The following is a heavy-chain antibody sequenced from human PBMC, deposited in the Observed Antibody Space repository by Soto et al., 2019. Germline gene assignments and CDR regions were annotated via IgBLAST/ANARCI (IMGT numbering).Heavy chain of an antibody. CDR2: TYSGGSS. D-gene: IGHD6-25*01. Sequence: EVQLVESGGGLVQPGGSLRVSCAASGLNVSSNSMNWVRQAPERGLEWVSITYSGGSSYYADSVKGRFTISRDNSKNTLFLQMNSLRAEDTAVYYCARAGAYSSANMDVWGKGTTVTVSS. V-gene: IGHV3-66*01. J-gene: IGHJ6*03. CDR1: GLNVSSNS. CDR3: ARAGAYSSANMDV.